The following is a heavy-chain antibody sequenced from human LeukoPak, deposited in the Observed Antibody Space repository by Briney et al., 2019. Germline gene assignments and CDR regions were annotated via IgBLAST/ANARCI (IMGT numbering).Heavy chain of an antibody. CDR1: GFTFSNYW. CDR3: ARGGRYAYFLDY. V-gene: IGHV3-7*01. CDR2: IKQDGSEK. Sequence: GGSLRLSCAASGFTFSNYWMTWVRQAPGKGLEWVANIKQDGSEKYYVDSVMGRFTISRDNAKNSLYLEMNSLRAEDTAVYYCARGGRYAYFLDYWGQGTLVTVSS. J-gene: IGHJ4*02. D-gene: IGHD3-16*01.